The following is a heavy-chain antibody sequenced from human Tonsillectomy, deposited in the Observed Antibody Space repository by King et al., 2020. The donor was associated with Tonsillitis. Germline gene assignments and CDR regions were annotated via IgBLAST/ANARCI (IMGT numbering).Heavy chain of an antibody. J-gene: IGHJ4*02. CDR2: IYSGGTNT. CDR1: GFTFSSYA. D-gene: IGHD6-19*01. Sequence: VQLVASGGGLVQPGGSLRLSCEASGFTFSSYAMTWVRQAPGKGLEWVSSIYSGGTNTYYADSVKGRFTVSRDNSKNTLYLQMNSLRAEDTAIYFCARDFSGWSLDYWGQGTLVTVSS. CDR3: ARDFSGWSLDY. V-gene: IGHV3-23*03.